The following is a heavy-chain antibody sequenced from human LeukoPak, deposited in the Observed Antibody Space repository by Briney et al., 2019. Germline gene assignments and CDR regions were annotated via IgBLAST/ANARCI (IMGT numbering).Heavy chain of an antibody. CDR1: GGTFSSYA. CDR2: IIPIFGTA. Sequence: GASVRVSCKASGGTFSSYAISWVRQAPGQGLEWMGGIIPIFGTANYAQKFQGRVTITTDESTSTAYMELSSLRSEDTAVYYCARVGAVQTFDYWGQGTLVTVSS. J-gene: IGHJ4*02. V-gene: IGHV1-69*05. CDR3: ARVGAVQTFDY. D-gene: IGHD4/OR15-4a*01.